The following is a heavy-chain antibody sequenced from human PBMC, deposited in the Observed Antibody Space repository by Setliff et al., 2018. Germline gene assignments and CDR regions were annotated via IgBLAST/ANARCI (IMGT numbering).Heavy chain of an antibody. CDR2: IDHSGST. CDR1: GYSISSGYY. V-gene: IGHV4-38-2*01. Sequence: SETLSLTCAVSGYSISSGYYWGWIRQPPGKGLEWIGSIDHSGSTYYNPSLKSRVSISVDTSKNQFSLKLSSVTAADTAVYYCARLGYRGDLDYWGQGTLVTVSS. CDR3: ARLGYRGDLDY. J-gene: IGHJ4*02. D-gene: IGHD5-12*01.